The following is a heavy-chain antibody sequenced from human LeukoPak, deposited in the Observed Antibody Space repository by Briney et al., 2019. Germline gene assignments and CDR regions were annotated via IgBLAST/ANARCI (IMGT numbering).Heavy chain of an antibody. CDR1: GYSISSGYY. CDR3: ARAGEGATSFDY. Sequence: PSETLSLTCTVSGYSISSGYYWGWIRQPPGKGLEWIGSIYHSGSTYYNPSLKSRVTISVDTSKNQFSLKLSSVTAADTAVYYCARAGEGATSFDYWGQGTLVTVSS. D-gene: IGHD1-26*01. CDR2: IYHSGST. V-gene: IGHV4-38-2*02. J-gene: IGHJ4*02.